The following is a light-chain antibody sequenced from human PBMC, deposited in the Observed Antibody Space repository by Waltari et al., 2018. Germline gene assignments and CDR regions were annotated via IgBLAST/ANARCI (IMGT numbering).Light chain of an antibody. V-gene: IGKV3-20*01. CDR2: GTS. CDR3: QQYGNSPL. J-gene: IGKJ4*01. Sequence: DIVLTQSPDTLSLSPGDRVTLSCRASQSVNSKYSAWYQQKPGQAPRLLIHGTSSRATGIPDRFSGSGSGTDFSLTISRLEPEDFAVYYCQQYGNSPLFGGGTKLEI. CDR1: QSVNSKY.